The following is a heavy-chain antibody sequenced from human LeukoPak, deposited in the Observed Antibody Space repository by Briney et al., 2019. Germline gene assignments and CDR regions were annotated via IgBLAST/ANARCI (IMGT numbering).Heavy chain of an antibody. J-gene: IGHJ4*02. V-gene: IGHV3-33*08. CDR1: GFTFNSYA. CDR3: ARGSWVYCSGGSCYDSFDY. CDR2: IWYDGSNK. D-gene: IGHD2-15*01. Sequence: GGSLRLSCSASGFTFNSYAVHWVRQAPGKGLEWVAVIWYDGSNKYYADSVKGRFTISRDNSKNTLYLQMNSLRAEDTAVYYCARGSWVYCSGGSCYDSFDYWGQGTLVTVSS.